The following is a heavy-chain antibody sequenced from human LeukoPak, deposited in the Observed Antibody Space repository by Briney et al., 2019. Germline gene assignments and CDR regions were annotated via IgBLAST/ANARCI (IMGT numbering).Heavy chain of an antibody. D-gene: IGHD3-10*01. V-gene: IGHV1-2*02. CDR2: INPNSGGT. Sequence: ASVKVSCKASGYTFTGYYMHWVRQAPGQGLEWMGWINPNSGGTNYAQKFQGRVTMTRDTSISTAYMELSRLRSDDTAVYYCARQVTMVRGVVNWFDPWGQGTLVTVSS. CDR3: ARQVTMVRGVVNWFDP. J-gene: IGHJ5*02. CDR1: GYTFTGYY.